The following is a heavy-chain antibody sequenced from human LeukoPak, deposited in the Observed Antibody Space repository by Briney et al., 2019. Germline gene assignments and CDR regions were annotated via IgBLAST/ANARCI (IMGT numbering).Heavy chain of an antibody. D-gene: IGHD2-15*01. Sequence: GGSLRLSCAASGFTVSSNHMSWVRQAPGKGLEWVSVIYSGGSTYYADSVKGRFTISRDNSKNTLYLQMNSLRAEDTAVYYCARDLQTTYCSGGSCYGSAVYWGQGTLVTVSS. V-gene: IGHV3-66*01. CDR1: GFTVSSNH. J-gene: IGHJ4*02. CDR2: IYSGGST. CDR3: ARDLQTTYCSGGSCYGSAVY.